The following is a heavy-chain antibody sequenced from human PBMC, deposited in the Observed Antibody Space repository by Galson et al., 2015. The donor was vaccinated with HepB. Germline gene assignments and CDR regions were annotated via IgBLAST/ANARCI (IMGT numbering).Heavy chain of an antibody. CDR1: GYTFTSYA. CDR3: ARDFRVVPAAIRRSDSYYYYYMDV. CDR2: INAGNGNT. V-gene: IGHV1-3*01. D-gene: IGHD2-2*02. J-gene: IGHJ6*03. Sequence: SVKVSCKASGYTFTSYAMHWVRQAPGQRLEWMGWINAGNGNTKYSQKFQGRVTITRDTSASTAYMELSSLRSEDTAVYYCARDFRVVPAAIRRSDSYYYYYMDVWGKGTTVTVSS.